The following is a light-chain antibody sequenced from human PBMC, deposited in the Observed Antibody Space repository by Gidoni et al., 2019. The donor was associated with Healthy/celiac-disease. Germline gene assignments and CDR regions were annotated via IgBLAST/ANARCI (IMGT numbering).Light chain of an antibody. Sequence: DIKMTQSPSTLSASVGDRVTITCGASQSISDWLAWYQQKPGEAPNLLIYNASRLESGVPSRFSCSGSGTEFTLTISSLQPNDLATYYCQHYGSLWTFGQGTKVEIK. CDR1: QSISDW. CDR2: NAS. V-gene: IGKV1-5*03. CDR3: QHYGSLWT. J-gene: IGKJ1*01.